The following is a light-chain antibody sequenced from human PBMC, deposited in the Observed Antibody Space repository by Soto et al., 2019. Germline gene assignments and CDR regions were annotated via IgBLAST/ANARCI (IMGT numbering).Light chain of an antibody. CDR3: CSYAGSYTYVV. Sequence: QSALTQPRSVSGSPGQSVTISCTGTGSDVGGYNYVSWYQQHPGKAPKLMIYDVSKRPSGVPDRFSGSKSGNTASLTISGLQAEDEADYYCCSYAGSYTYVVFGGGTKVTVL. CDR2: DVS. CDR1: GSDVGGYNY. J-gene: IGLJ2*01. V-gene: IGLV2-11*01.